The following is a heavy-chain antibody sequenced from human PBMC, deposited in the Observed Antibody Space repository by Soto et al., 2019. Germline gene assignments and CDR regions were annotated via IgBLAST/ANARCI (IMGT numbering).Heavy chain of an antibody. V-gene: IGHV1-8*01. CDR2: MNPNSGNT. Sequence: ASVKVSCKASGYTFTSYDINWVRQATGQGLEWMGWMNPNSGNTGYAQKFQGRVTMTRNTSISTAYMELSSLRSEGTAVYYCARGGGYCSSTSCYLTPLSYYYGRDVWRQGTTVTVSS. D-gene: IGHD2-2*01. CDR3: ARGGGYCSSTSCYLTPLSYYYGRDV. CDR1: GYTFTSYD. J-gene: IGHJ6*01.